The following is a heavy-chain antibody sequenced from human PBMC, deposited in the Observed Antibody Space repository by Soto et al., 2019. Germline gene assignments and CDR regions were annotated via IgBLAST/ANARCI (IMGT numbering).Heavy chain of an antibody. V-gene: IGHV1-69*13. CDR2: IIPILGTA. Sequence: SVKVSCKASGGTFSSYAISWVRQAPGQGLEWMGGIIPILGTANYAQKFQGRVTIPADESTSTAYMELSSLRADDTAVYFCARGISDYVVGVPAALDVCGQGTTVTVSS. CDR3: ARGISDYVVGVPAALDV. D-gene: IGHD2-2*01. CDR1: GGTFSSYA. J-gene: IGHJ6*02.